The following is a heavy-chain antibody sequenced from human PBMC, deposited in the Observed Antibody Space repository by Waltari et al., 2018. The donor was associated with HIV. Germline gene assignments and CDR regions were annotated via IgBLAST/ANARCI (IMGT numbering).Heavy chain of an antibody. J-gene: IGHJ3*01. D-gene: IGHD2-21*01. Sequence: QVQLVQSGAEVKKPESSVKVSCKASGGTFVSYTITWVRQAPGQGPEWMGGIIPMFGTATYAQKFQGRVTMTADKSTNTVYLELSTLRFDDTALYYCARGGCSGGTCYSKSFDLWGQGTMVTVSS. V-gene: IGHV1-69*06. CDR1: GGTFVSYT. CDR2: IIPMFGTA. CDR3: ARGGCSGGTCYSKSFDL.